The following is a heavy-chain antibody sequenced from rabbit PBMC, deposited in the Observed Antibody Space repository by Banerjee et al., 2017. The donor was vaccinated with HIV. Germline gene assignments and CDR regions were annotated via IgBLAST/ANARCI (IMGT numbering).Heavy chain of an antibody. J-gene: IGHJ6*01. CDR2: IYAGSGST. CDR3: ARDVTLTL. V-gene: IGHV1S40*01. Sequence: QSLEESGGDLVKPGASLTLTCTASGFSFSSNAMCWVRQAPGKGLEWIGTIYAGSGSTYYASWAKGRFTISKTSSTTVTLQMTSLTAADTATYFCARDVTLTLWGPGTLVTVS. D-gene: IGHD2-1*01. CDR1: GFSFSSNA.